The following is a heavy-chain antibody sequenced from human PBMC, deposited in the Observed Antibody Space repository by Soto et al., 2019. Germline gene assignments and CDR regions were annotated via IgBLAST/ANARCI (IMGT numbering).Heavy chain of an antibody. D-gene: IGHD3-3*01. V-gene: IGHV1-69*13. Sequence: SVKVSCKASGGTFSSYAISWVPQAPGQGLEWMGGIIPIFGTANYAQKFQGRVTITADESTSTPYMELSSLRSEDTAVYYCARDLAYYDFWSGYQTYYYYGMDVWGQGTTVTVSS. CDR2: IIPIFGTA. J-gene: IGHJ6*02. CDR1: GGTFSSYA. CDR3: ARDLAYYDFWSGYQTYYYYGMDV.